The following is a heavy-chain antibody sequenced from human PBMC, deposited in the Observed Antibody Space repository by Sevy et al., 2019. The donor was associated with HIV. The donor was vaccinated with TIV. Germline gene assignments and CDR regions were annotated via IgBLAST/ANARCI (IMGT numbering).Heavy chain of an antibody. CDR3: AKGVITMIVVVTYAFDI. CDR2: ISYDGSNK. J-gene: IGHJ3*02. Sequence: GGSLRLSCAASGFTFSSYGMHWVRQAPGKGLEWVAVISYDGSNKYYADSVKGRFTISRDNSKNTLYLQMNSLRAEDTAVYYCAKGVITMIVVVTYAFDIWGQGTMVTVSS. CDR1: GFTFSSYG. D-gene: IGHD3-22*01. V-gene: IGHV3-30*18.